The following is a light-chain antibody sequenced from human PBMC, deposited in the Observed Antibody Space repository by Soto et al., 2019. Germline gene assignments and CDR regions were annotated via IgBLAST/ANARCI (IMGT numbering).Light chain of an antibody. CDR3: QQYNGYSRT. J-gene: IGKJ1*01. CDR2: DAS. V-gene: IGKV1-5*01. Sequence: DIQMTQSPSTLSASVGDRVTITCRASQSISSWLAWYQQKPGKPPKLLISDASSLKSGVPSRFSGSGSATEFTLTISSLQPDDFATYYCQQYNGYSRTFGQGTKVEIK. CDR1: QSISSW.